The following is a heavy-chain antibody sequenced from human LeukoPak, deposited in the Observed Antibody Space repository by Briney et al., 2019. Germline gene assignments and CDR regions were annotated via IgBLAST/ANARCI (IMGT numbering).Heavy chain of an antibody. V-gene: IGHV3-48*01. Sequence: PGGSLRLSCAASGFTFSSYSMNWVRQTPGKGLEWVSYISSSSSTIYYADSVKGRFTISRDNSKNTLYLQMNSLRAEDTAVYYCAKDEESIAARHFDYWGQGTLVTVSS. D-gene: IGHD6-6*01. J-gene: IGHJ4*02. CDR1: GFTFSSYS. CDR3: AKDEESIAARHFDY. CDR2: ISSSSSTI.